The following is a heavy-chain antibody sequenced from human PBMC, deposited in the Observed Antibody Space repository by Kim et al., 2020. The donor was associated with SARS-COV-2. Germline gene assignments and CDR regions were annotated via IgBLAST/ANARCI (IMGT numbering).Heavy chain of an antibody. J-gene: IGHJ3*02. V-gene: IGHV3-11*06. Sequence: GGSLRLSCAASGFTFSDYYMSWIRQAPGKGLEWVSYISSSSSYTNYADSVKGRFTISRDNAKNSLYLQMNSLRAEDTAVYYCARGGNDEAGWVNYYGSGSPDDAFDIWGQGTMVTVSS. CDR1: GFTFSDYY. CDR3: ARGGNDEAGWVNYYGSGSPDDAFDI. CDR2: ISSSSSYT. D-gene: IGHD3-10*01.